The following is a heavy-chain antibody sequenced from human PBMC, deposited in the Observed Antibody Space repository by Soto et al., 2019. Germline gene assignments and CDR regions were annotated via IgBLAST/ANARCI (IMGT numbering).Heavy chain of an antibody. CDR2: ISSSSSYI. V-gene: IGHV3-21*01. D-gene: IGHD3-9*01. Sequence: GGSLRLSCAASGFTFSSYSMNWVRQAPGKGLEWVSSISSSSSYIYYADSVKGRFTISRDNAKNSLYLQMNSLRPEDAAVYYCARDQYDILTGPNYWGQGTLVTVSS. CDR3: ARDQYDILTGPNY. CDR1: GFTFSSYS. J-gene: IGHJ4*02.